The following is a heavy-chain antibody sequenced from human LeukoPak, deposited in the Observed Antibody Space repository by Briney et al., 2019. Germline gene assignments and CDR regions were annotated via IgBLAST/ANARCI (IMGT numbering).Heavy chain of an antibody. J-gene: IGHJ4*02. V-gene: IGHV4-39*01. CDR2: IYYSGST. D-gene: IGHD2-15*01. CDR1: GGSISSSNYY. Sequence: PSETLSLTCTVSGGSISSSNYYWGWIRQPPGKGLEWIGSIYYSGSTYYNPSLKSRVTISVDTSKNQFSLKLSSVTAADTAVYYCASIQVVVVAATLNYWGQGTLVTVSS. CDR3: ASIQVVVVAATLNY.